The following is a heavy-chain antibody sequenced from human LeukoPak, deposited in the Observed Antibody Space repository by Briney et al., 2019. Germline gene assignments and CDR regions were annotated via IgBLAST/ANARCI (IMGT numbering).Heavy chain of an antibody. CDR3: AKDPLNTVMVSPTFDY. CDR1: GFTFRSYG. J-gene: IGHJ4*02. V-gene: IGHV3-30*18. Sequence: GGSLRLSCAASGFTFRSYGMHWVRQAPGKGLEWVALISFDGSNTYYADSVKGRFTISRDNSKNTLYLQMNSLRAEDTSIYYCAKDPLNTVMVSPTFDYWGQGTLVTVSS. D-gene: IGHD5-18*01. CDR2: ISFDGSNT.